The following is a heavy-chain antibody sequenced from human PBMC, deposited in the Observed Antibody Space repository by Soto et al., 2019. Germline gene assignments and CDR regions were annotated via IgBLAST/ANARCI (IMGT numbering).Heavy chain of an antibody. CDR2: INAGNGNT. CDR3: ASSIRLAGDY. Sequence: QVQLVQSGAEVKKRGASVKVSCKASGYTFTSYAMHWVRQAPGQRLEWMGWINAGNGNTKYSQNFQGRVTINRDTSASTAYMELSSMRSEDTAVYYCASSIRLAGDYWGQGTLVTVSS. CDR1: GYTFTSYA. V-gene: IGHV1-3*01. J-gene: IGHJ4*02.